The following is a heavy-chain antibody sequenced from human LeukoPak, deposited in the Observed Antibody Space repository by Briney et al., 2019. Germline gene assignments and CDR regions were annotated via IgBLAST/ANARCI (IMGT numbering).Heavy chain of an antibody. CDR3: ARVTLYSSSWYFDY. CDR1: GGSISSYY. J-gene: IGHJ4*02. V-gene: IGHV4-59*01. Sequence: PSETLSLTCTVSGGSISSYYWSWIRQPPGKGLEWIGYIYYSGSTNYNPSLKSRVTISVDTSKNQFSLKLSSVTAADTAVYYCARVTLYSSSWYFDYWGQGILVTVSS. CDR2: IYYSGST. D-gene: IGHD6-13*01.